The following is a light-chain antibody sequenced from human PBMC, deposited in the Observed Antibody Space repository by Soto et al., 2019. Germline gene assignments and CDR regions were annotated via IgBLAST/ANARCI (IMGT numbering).Light chain of an antibody. Sequence: QAVVTQPPSASETPGQRVTISCSGNSSNIGSNYVYWYQQLPGTAPKLLIYRNNQRPPGVPDRFSGSKSGTSASLAISGLRSEDEADYHCAAWDDSLGGLLFGGGTKLTVL. V-gene: IGLV1-47*01. J-gene: IGLJ2*01. CDR2: RNN. CDR1: SSNIGSNY. CDR3: AAWDDSLGGLL.